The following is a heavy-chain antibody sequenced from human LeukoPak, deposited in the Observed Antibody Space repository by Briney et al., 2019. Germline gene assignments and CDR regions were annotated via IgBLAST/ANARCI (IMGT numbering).Heavy chain of an antibody. J-gene: IGHJ4*02. Sequence: GGSLRLSCAASGFTFSSYAMHWVRQAPGKGLEWVAVISYDGSNKYYADSVKGRFTISRDNSKNTLYLQMNSLRAKDTAVYYCARDPPSGGDTAMFYFDYWGQGTLVTVSS. CDR1: GFTFSSYA. CDR3: ARDPPSGGDTAMFYFDY. CDR2: ISYDGSNK. D-gene: IGHD5-18*01. V-gene: IGHV3-30-3*01.